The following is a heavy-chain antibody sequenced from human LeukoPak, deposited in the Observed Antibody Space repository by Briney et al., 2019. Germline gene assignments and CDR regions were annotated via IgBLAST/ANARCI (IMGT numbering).Heavy chain of an antibody. V-gene: IGHV4-4*07. CDR2: IFTSGTT. CDR3: ASDGPRDCSTITCYGIDY. Sequence: SETLSLTCTVSGGSISSYHWSWIRQPAGKGLEWMGRIFTSGTTNYNPSLKNRVTMSVDTSKNHLSLRLTSVTAADTAVYYCASDGPRDCSTITCYGIDYWGQGILVTVSS. D-gene: IGHD2-2*01. CDR1: GGSISSYH. J-gene: IGHJ4*02.